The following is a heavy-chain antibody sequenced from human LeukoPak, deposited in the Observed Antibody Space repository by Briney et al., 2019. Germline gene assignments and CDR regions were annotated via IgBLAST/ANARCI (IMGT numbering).Heavy chain of an antibody. CDR3: ARGMVRGVIIPYY. V-gene: IGHV7-4-1*02. D-gene: IGHD3-10*01. CDR2: INTNTGSP. CDR1: GYTFTSYA. J-gene: IGHJ4*02. Sequence: ASVKVSCKASGYTFTSYAMNWVRQAPGQGLEWMGWINTNTGSPTYAQGFTGRFVFSLDTSVSTAYLQISSLKADDTAVYYCARGMVRGVIIPYYWGQGTLVTVSS.